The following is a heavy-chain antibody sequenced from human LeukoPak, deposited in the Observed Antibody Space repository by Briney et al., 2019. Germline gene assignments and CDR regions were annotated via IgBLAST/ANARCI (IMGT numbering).Heavy chain of an antibody. CDR1: GFTFSDYY. CDR3: ARSDSYGYVRTMDV. V-gene: IGHV3-11*01. Sequence: GGSLRLSCVASGFTFSDYYMNWIRQAPGKGLEWVSYITTSGSTIYYIDSVKGRFTISRDNAKNSLYLQMNSLRAEDTAVYYCARSDSYGYVRTMDVWGQGTTVTVSS. J-gene: IGHJ6*02. D-gene: IGHD5-18*01. CDR2: ITTSGSTI.